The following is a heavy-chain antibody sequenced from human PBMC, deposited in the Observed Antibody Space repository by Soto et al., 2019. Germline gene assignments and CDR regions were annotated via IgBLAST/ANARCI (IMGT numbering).Heavy chain of an antibody. Sequence: GGSLRLSCAASGFTFSSYGMHWVRQAPGKGLEWVAVISYDGSNKYYADSVKGRFTISRDNSKNTLYLQMNSLRAEDTAVYYCAKDLRVGKQLVPSASWFDPWGQGTLVTVSS. CDR2: ISYDGSNK. CDR3: AKDLRVGKQLVPSASWFDP. J-gene: IGHJ5*02. CDR1: GFTFSSYG. V-gene: IGHV3-30*18. D-gene: IGHD6-6*01.